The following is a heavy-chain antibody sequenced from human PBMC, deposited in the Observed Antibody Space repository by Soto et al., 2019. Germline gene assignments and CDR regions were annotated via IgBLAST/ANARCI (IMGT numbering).Heavy chain of an antibody. V-gene: IGHV4-59*01. Sequence: QVQLQESGPGLVKPSETLSLTCTVSGATISSYYWSWIRQPPGKGLEWIGYIYYSGSTNYNPSLSRRVTIAVDTAKTQFSLKVSSVPAADTAVYSCASAKYGDPLDIWGQGTMVTVSS. CDR1: GATISSYY. CDR3: ASAKYGDPLDI. CDR2: IYYSGST. J-gene: IGHJ3*02. D-gene: IGHD2-2*01.